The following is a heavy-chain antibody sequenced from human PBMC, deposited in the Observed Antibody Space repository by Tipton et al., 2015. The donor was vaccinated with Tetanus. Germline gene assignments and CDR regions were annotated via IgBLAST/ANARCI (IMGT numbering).Heavy chain of an antibody. CDR2: ISSSGSTI. D-gene: IGHD3-22*01. Sequence: CAASGFTFSDYYMSWIRQAPGKGLEWVSYISSSGSTIYYADSVKGRFTISRDNAKNSLYLQMNSLRAEGTAGYYCARVNDPYYYDSRGQRAFFDIWGQGTMVTVSS. CDR1: GFTFSDYY. J-gene: IGHJ3*02. CDR3: ARVNDPYYYDSRGQRAFFDI. V-gene: IGHV3-11*01.